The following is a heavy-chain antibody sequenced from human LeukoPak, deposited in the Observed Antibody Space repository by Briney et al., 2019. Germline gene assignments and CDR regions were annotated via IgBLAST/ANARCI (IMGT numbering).Heavy chain of an antibody. Sequence: GESLKISCKGSGYSFIRNWIGSVRQMPGTGLEWMAIIYPGDSDTRYSPSFQGQVTISADKSISTAYLQWSSLTASDTAMYYCARLCTSATYFDLWGQGTLVTVSS. CDR1: GYSFIRNW. CDR3: ARLCTSATYFDL. D-gene: IGHD2-15*01. CDR2: IYPGDSDT. J-gene: IGHJ4*02. V-gene: IGHV5-51*01.